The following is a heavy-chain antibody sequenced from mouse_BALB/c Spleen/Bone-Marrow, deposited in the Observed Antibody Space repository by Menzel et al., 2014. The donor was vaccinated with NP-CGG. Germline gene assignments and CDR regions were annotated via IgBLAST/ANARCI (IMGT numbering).Heavy chain of an antibody. V-gene: IGHV14-3*02. CDR1: GFNIKDTY. J-gene: IGHJ4*01. D-gene: IGHD4-1*01. Sequence: EVQLQQSGAELVKPGASVKLSCTASGFNIKDTYMHWVKQRPEQGLEWIGRIDPANGNTKYDPKFQGKATITADTSSNTAYLQLSSLTSEDTAVYYCARWEYYAMDCWGRGTSVTVSS. CDR3: ARWEYYAMDC. CDR2: IDPANGNT.